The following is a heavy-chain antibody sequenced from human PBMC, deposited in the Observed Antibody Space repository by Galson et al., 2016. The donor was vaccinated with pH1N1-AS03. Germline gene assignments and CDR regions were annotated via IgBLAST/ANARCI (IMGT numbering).Heavy chain of an antibody. D-gene: IGHD2-21*01. CDR3: TSRIVVVSGAHFDY. J-gene: IGHJ4*02. V-gene: IGHV3-30*03. Sequence: LRLSCAASGFTFSNYGMYWFRQAPGKGLEWVATISYDGSKKNYGDAVKGRVAISRDNSKNTFFLQMNSLRPEDTAVYYCTSRIVVVSGAHFDYWGQGTQVTVSS. CDR1: GFTFSNYG. CDR2: ISYDGSKK.